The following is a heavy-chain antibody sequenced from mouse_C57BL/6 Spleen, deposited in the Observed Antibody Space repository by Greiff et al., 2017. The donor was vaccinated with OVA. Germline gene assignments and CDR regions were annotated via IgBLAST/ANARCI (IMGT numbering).Heavy chain of an antibody. V-gene: IGHV1-50*01. CDR1: GYTFTSYW. Sequence: VQLQQPGAELVKPGASVKLSCKASGYTFTSYWMQWVKQRPGQGLEWIGEIDPSDSYTNYNQKFKGKATLTVDTSSSTAYMQLSSLTSEDSAVYYCARNYGNYVWYFDVWGTGTTVTVSS. D-gene: IGHD2-1*01. CDR3: ARNYGNYVWYFDV. CDR2: IDPSDSYT. J-gene: IGHJ1*03.